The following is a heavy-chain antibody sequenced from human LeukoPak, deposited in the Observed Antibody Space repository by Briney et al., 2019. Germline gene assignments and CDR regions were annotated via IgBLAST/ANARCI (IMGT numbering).Heavy chain of an antibody. D-gene: IGHD3-3*01. V-gene: IGHV1-18*01. J-gene: IGHJ4*02. CDR1: GYTFTSYG. Sequence: ASVKVSCKASGYTFTSYGISWVRQAPGQGLEWMGWISDYNGNTNYAQKLQGRVTMTTDTSTSTAYMELRSLRSDDTAVYYCARDTSHITIFGVVIRYYFDYWGQGTLVTVSS. CDR3: ARDTSHITIFGVVIRYYFDY. CDR2: ISDYNGNT.